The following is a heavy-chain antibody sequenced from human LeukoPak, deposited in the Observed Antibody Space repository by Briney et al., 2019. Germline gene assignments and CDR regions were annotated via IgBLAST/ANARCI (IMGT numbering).Heavy chain of an antibody. D-gene: IGHD3-16*02. V-gene: IGHV4-59*08. CDR3: ARLSIEKYGMDV. J-gene: IGHJ6*02. CDR1: GGSISGYY. Sequence: SETLSLTCTVSGGSISGYYWSWIRQPPGKGLEWIGYIYYSGSTNYNPSLKSRVTISVDTSKNQFSLKLTSVTAAGTAVYYCARLSIEKYGMDVWGQGTTVTVSS. CDR2: IYYSGST.